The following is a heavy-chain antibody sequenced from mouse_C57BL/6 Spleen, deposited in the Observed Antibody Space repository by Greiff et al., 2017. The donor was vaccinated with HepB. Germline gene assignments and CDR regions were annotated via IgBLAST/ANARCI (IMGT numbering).Heavy chain of an antibody. CDR2: ISSGGSYT. CDR1: GFTFSSYG. D-gene: IGHD1-1*01. CDR3: ARHNYYGRSHWYFDV. V-gene: IGHV5-6*01. J-gene: IGHJ1*03. Sequence: EVQGVESGGDLVKPGGSLKLSCAASGFTFSSYGMSWVRQTPDKRLEWVATISSGGSYTYYPDSVKGRLTISRDNAKNNLYLQMSSQKSEDTAMYYCARHNYYGRSHWYFDVWGTGTTVTVSS.